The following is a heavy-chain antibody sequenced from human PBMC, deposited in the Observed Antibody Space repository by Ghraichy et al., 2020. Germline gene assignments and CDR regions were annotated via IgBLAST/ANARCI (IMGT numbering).Heavy chain of an antibody. J-gene: IGHJ2*01. Sequence: ASVKVSCKASGYTSTIYGISWVRQAPGQGLEWMGWISANNGNTNNAPKFQGRVTMTTDTSTTTVYMEMRSLTSDDTAVYYCARDSRAEAAGSLGYFDLWGRGTLVTVSS. D-gene: IGHD6-13*01. CDR1: GYTSTIYG. CDR2: ISANNGNT. V-gene: IGHV1-18*04. CDR3: ARDSRAEAAGSLGYFDL.